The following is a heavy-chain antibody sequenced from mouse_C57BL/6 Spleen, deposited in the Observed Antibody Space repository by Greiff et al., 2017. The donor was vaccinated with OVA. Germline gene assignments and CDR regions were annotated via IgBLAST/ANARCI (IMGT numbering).Heavy chain of an antibody. D-gene: IGHD1-1*01. J-gene: IGHJ1*03. Sequence: EVHLVESGGGLVKPGGSLKLSCAASGFTFSSYAMSWVRQTPEKRLEWVATISDGGSYTYYPDNVKGRFTISRDNAKNNLYLQMSHLKSEDTAMYYCARDVLRWYFDVWGTGTTVTVSS. CDR3: ARDVLRWYFDV. V-gene: IGHV5-4*01. CDR2: ISDGGSYT. CDR1: GFTFSSYA.